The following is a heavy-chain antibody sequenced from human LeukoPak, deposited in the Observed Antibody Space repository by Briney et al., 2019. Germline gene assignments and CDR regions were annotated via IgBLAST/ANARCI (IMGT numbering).Heavy chain of an antibody. Sequence: PGGSLRLSCAASGFTFSNYWMHWVRHAPGKGLVWVSRNNSDGRSRSYADSVKGRFTISRDNAKNTLYLQMNSLRAEDTAVYYCARDSDSCTGGSCSFDYWGQGTLVTVSS. CDR2: NNSDGRSR. D-gene: IGHD2-8*02. J-gene: IGHJ4*02. CDR3: ARDSDSCTGGSCSFDY. V-gene: IGHV3-74*01. CDR1: GFTFSNYW.